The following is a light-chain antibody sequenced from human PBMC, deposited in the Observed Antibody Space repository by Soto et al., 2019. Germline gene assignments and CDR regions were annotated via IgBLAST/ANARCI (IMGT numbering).Light chain of an antibody. CDR2: EGT. J-gene: IGLJ1*01. CDR1: SSDVGNSNF. Sequence: QSALTQPASVSGSPGQSITISCTGTSSDVGNSNFVSWYQHHPGKAPKLMIYEGTKLSSGVSNRFSGSKSGNTASLTISGLQAEDEADYYCCSYAGRTTCVFGAGTKLTVL. V-gene: IGLV2-23*01. CDR3: CSYAGRTTCV.